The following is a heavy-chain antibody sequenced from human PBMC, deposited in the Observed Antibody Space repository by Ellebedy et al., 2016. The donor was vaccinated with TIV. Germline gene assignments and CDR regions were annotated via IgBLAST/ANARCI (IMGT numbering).Heavy chain of an antibody. CDR3: TKRADNWGFFDY. J-gene: IGHJ4*02. CDR2: VSESDGRT. Sequence: GESLKISCAASGFTFSDYVMAWVRQVPGKVLEWVSAVSESDGRTFYADSVKGLFPIARDNSKNTLFLQMNSLTAGETAVYYCTKRADNWGFFDYWGQGTLVTVSS. CDR1: GFTFSDYV. D-gene: IGHD1-1*01. V-gene: IGHV3-23*01.